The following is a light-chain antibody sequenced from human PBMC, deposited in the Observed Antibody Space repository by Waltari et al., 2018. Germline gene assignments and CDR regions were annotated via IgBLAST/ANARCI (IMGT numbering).Light chain of an antibody. Sequence: SLSPGERGTLSCRASQSVSRFLAWYQQKPGQAPRLLIYGASTRATGIPDRFSGSGSGTDFSLTISRLEPGDFAVYYCQKYDRLPATFGQGTKVEIK. CDR2: GAS. CDR1: QSVSRF. CDR3: QKYDRLPAT. J-gene: IGKJ1*01. V-gene: IGKV3-20*01.